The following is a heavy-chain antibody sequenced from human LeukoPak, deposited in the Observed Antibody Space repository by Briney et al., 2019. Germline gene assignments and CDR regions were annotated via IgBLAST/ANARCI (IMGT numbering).Heavy chain of an antibody. J-gene: IGHJ5*02. CDR1: GVSIRSTSYY. CDR3: ARRSTVAGRGRFDP. Sequence: AEPVSLPCTVSGVSIRSTSYYWGWIRQPPGKGLEWFGSGHYSVRSYHIPPLKSRVTISVDTSKNQVSLKLISVTAADTAVYYCARRSTVAGRGRFDPWGQGTLVTVSS. CDR2: GHYSVRS. V-gene: IGHV4-39*01. D-gene: IGHD6-19*01.